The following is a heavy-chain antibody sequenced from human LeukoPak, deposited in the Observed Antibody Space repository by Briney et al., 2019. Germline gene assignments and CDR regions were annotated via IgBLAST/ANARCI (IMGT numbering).Heavy chain of an antibody. CDR1: GFTFSSYW. Sequence: GGSLRLSCAASGFTFSSYWMHWVRQAPGKGLVWVSRINSDGSSTSYADSVKGRFTISRDNAKNSLYLQMNSLRAEDTAVYYCARDWRDSSGKFPNDAFDIWGQGTMVTVSS. CDR2: INSDGSST. CDR3: ARDWRDSSGKFPNDAFDI. D-gene: IGHD3-22*01. J-gene: IGHJ3*02. V-gene: IGHV3-74*01.